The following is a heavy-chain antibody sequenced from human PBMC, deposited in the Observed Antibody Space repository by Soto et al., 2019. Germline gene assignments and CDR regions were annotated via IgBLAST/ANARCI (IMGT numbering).Heavy chain of an antibody. CDR3: AKTMSLFRRVITWPLDY. V-gene: IGHV1-69*13. D-gene: IGHD3-10*01. Sequence: SVKVSCKASGGTFSSYAISWVRQAPGQGLEWMGGIIPIFGTANYAQKFQRRVTITAAESTSTAYIDLSSLRSEYTAVYYCAKTMSLFRRVITWPLDYWGNGPRVTVSS. CDR2: IIPIFGTA. J-gene: IGHJ4*01. CDR1: GGTFSSYA.